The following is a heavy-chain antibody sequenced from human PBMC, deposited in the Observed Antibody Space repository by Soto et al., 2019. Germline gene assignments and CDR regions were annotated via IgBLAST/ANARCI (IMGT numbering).Heavy chain of an antibody. CDR3: ARDIRYSSSWFFDY. D-gene: IGHD6-13*01. CDR1: GGSISSYY. Sequence: SGTLSLTCTVSGGSISSYYWSWIRQPPGKGLEWIGYIYYSGSTNYNPSLKSRVTISVDTSKNQFSLKLSSVTAADTAVYYCARDIRYSSSWFFDYWGQGTLVTVSS. CDR2: IYYSGST. V-gene: IGHV4-59*01. J-gene: IGHJ4*02.